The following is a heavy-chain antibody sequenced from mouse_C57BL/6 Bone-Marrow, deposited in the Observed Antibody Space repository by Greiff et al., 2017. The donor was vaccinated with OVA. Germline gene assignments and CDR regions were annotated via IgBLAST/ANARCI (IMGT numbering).Heavy chain of an antibody. Sequence: EVQLQQSGPGLVKPSQSLSLTCSVTGYSITSGYYWNWIRQFPGNKLEWMGYISYDGSNNYNPSLKNRISITRDTSKNQFFLKLNSVTTEDTATYYCAGLPYYWGQGTSVTVSS. V-gene: IGHV3-6*01. J-gene: IGHJ4*01. CDR3: AGLPYY. CDR2: ISYDGSN. D-gene: IGHD2-10*01. CDR1: GYSITSGYY.